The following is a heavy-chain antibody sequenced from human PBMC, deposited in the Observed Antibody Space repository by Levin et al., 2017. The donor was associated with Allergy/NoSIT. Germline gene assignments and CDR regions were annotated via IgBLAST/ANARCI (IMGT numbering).Heavy chain of an antibody. J-gene: IGHJ3*01. D-gene: IGHD2-15*01. Sequence: PGGSLRLSCAASGFQFSLYGMHWVRQAPGKGLEWVALIVFDGNDQYYADSVKGRFTISRDNAKNTLYLQMSSLREDDTAIYYCAKRGYCSGNTCQSHDAIDVWGTGTLFIVSS. V-gene: IGHV3-30*18. CDR3: AKRGYCSGNTCQSHDAIDV. CDR1: GFQFSLYG. CDR2: IVFDGNDQ.